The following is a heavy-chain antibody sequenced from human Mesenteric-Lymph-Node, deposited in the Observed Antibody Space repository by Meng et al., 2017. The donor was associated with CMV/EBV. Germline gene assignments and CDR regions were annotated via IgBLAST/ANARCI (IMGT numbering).Heavy chain of an antibody. CDR1: GFSLYNVRMG. D-gene: IGHD5-18*01. CDR3: ARKGYSYGAPFDF. V-gene: IGHV2-26*01. J-gene: IGHJ4*02. Sequence: SGPTLVKPTETLTLTCTVSGFSLYNVRMGVSWIRQPPGKALEWLAHIFSNDEKYFGASLKSRLTISKDTSKSQVVLTMTNMDPVDTGTYYCARKGYSYGAPFDFWGQGTQVTVSS. CDR2: IFSNDEK.